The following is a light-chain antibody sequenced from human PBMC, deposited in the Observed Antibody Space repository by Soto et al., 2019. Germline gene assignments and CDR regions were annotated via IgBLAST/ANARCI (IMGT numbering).Light chain of an antibody. CDR2: TNN. CDR1: ISNIGGNT. CDR3: AAWDDSLNGVV. J-gene: IGLJ2*01. Sequence: QSVLTQPPSASGTPGQRGTISCSGSISNIGGNTVNWYQQLPGTAPKLLMYTNNQRPSGVPDRFSGSKSGTSASLAISGLQSEDEADYYCAAWDDSLNGVVFGGGTKLTVL. V-gene: IGLV1-44*01.